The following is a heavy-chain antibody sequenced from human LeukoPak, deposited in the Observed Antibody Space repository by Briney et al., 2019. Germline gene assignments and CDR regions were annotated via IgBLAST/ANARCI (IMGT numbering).Heavy chain of an antibody. J-gene: IGHJ6*02. CDR2: TSHSGHT. V-gene: IGHV4/OR15-8*02. D-gene: IGHD5-24*01. Sequence: PSETLSLTCVVSGGSMSSTIWWSSVRQPPGKGLEWLGETSHSGHTKYNPSLKSRVTISIDNSKRQFSLDLTSVSAADTAVYYCARVPTEGSRGTYYYFYYGMDVWGQGTTVTVSS. CDR1: GGSMSSTIW. CDR3: ARVPTEGSRGTYYYFYYGMDV.